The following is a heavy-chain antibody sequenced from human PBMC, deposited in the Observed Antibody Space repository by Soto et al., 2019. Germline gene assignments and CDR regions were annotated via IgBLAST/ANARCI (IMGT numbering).Heavy chain of an antibody. CDR2: ISGSGAYT. D-gene: IGHD2-2*01. CDR1: GFTFSSYA. J-gene: IGHJ4*02. V-gene: IGHV3-23*01. Sequence: EVQLLESGGGSVQPGGSLRLSCAASGFTFSSYAMIWVRQAPGKGLEWVSAISGSGAYTYYANSVKGRFTISRDNSKNTLYLQLNSLRAEDTAVYYCAKYGGSSTACQCDYWGQGTRVTVSS. CDR3: AKYGGSSTACQCDY.